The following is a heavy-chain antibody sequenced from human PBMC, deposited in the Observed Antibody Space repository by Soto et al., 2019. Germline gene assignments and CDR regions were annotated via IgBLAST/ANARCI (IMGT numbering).Heavy chain of an antibody. D-gene: IGHD4-17*01. V-gene: IGHV3-23*01. Sequence: EVQLLESGGGLVQPGGSLRLSCAPSGFTFSSYAMSWVRQAPGKGLEWVSALSASGTSTYYADSVKGRFTISRDNSKNTLYLQLNSLGAEDTAVYYCAKDRVTTVTTKTFDYWGQGTRVTVSS. CDR1: GFTFSSYA. CDR2: LSASGTST. J-gene: IGHJ4*02. CDR3: AKDRVTTVTTKTFDY.